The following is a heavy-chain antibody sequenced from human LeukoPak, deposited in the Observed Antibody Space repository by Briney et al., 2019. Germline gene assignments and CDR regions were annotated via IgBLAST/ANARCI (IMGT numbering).Heavy chain of an antibody. J-gene: IGHJ6*04. V-gene: IGHV4-59*01. CDR2: IYYSGST. D-gene: IGHD3-9*01. CDR3: ARDGPPDILTGTYYGMDV. Sequence: SETLSLTGSVSGVSISSYYWSCIGPPPGKGLEWIGYIYYSGSTNYNPSLKSRVTISVDTSKNQFSLKLSSMSAAETAVYYCARDGPPDILTGTYYGMDVWGKGTTVTVSS. CDR1: GVSISSYY.